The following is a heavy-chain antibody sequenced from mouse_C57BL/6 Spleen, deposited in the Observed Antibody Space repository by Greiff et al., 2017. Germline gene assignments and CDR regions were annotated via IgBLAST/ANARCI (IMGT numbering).Heavy chain of an antibody. J-gene: IGHJ4*01. CDR1: GYAFSSSW. CDR2: IYPGDGDT. V-gene: IGHV1-82*01. CDR3: ARRNDYDVRYYAMDY. Sequence: QVQLQQSGPELVKPGASVKISCKASGYAFSSSWMNWVKQRPGKGLEWIGRIYPGDGDTNYNGKFKGKATLTADKSSSTAYMQLSSLTSEDSAVYFCARRNDYDVRYYAMDYWGQGTSVTVSS. D-gene: IGHD2-4*01.